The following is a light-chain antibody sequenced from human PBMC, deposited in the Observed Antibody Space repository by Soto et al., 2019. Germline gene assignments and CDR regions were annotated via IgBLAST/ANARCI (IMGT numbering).Light chain of an antibody. CDR3: QHYNGYPQT. CDR1: QSISSY. Sequence: DIQMTQSQSSLSASVGDRVTITCQASQSISSYLNWYQKKPGKAPKTLIYAASSLHSGVPSRFSGSGFGTDFTLTISSLQPEDFATYYCQHYNGYPQTFGQGTRLEIK. CDR2: AAS. J-gene: IGKJ5*01. V-gene: IGKV1-16*01.